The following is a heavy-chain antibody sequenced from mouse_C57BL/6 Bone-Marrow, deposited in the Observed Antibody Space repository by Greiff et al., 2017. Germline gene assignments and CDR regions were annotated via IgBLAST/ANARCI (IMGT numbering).Heavy chain of an antibody. CDR1: GFTFSDYG. CDR3: ARPGCSEDFDY. J-gene: IGHJ2*01. V-gene: IGHV5-17*01. CDR2: ISSGSSTI. D-gene: IGHD6-1*01. Sequence: EVQLQQSGGGLVKPGGSLKLSCAASGFTFSDYGMHWVRQAPEKGLEWVAYISSGSSTIYYADTVKGRFTISRDNAKNTLFLQMTSLRSEDTAMYYCARPGCSEDFDYWGQGTTLTVSS.